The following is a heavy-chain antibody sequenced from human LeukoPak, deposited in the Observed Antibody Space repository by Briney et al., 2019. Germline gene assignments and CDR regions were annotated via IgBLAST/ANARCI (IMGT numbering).Heavy chain of an antibody. D-gene: IGHD6-6*01. CDR2: INWNGGSR. CDR1: GFKFDDYG. J-gene: IGHJ3*02. Sequence: GGSLRLSCAASGFKFDDYGMSWVRQVPGKGLEWVSGINWNGGSRGYADSVKGRFTISRDNAKNSVYLQMNSLRAEDTAVYYCARDPFRIAARAFDIWGQGTMVTVSS. CDR3: ARDPFRIAARAFDI. V-gene: IGHV3-20*04.